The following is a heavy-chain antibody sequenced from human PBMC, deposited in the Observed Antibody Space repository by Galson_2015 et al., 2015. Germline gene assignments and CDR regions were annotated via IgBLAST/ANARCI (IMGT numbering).Heavy chain of an antibody. CDR1: GFTFSSYW. D-gene: IGHD4-23*01. CDR3: ARLTYGGNSGAFDI. CDR2: IKQDGSEK. V-gene: IGHV3-7*01. Sequence: SLRLSCAGSGFTFSSYWMSWVRQAPGKGLEWVANIKQDGSEKDYVDSVKGRFTISRDNAKNSLYLQMNSLRAEDTAVYYCARLTYGGNSGAFDIWGQGTMVTVSS. J-gene: IGHJ3*02.